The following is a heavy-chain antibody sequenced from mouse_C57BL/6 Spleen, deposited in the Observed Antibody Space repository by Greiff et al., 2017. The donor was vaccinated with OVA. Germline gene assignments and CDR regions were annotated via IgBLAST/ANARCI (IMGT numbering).Heavy chain of an antibody. V-gene: IGHV1-20*01. Sequence: EVQRVESGPELVKPGDSVKISCKASGYSFTGYFMNWVMQSHGKSLEWIGRINPYNGDTFYNQKFKGKATLTVDKSSSTAHMELRSLTSEDSAVYYCARAQGYFDYWGQGTTLTVSS. CDR2: INPYNGDT. CDR1: GYSFTGYF. CDR3: ARAQGYFDY. J-gene: IGHJ2*01.